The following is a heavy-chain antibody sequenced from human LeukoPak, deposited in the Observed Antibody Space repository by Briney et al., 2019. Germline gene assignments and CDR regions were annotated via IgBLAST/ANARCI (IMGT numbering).Heavy chain of an antibody. Sequence: PGGSLKLSCAASGFTFSSYSMNWVRQAPGKGLEWVSSISSSSSYIYYADSVKGRFTISRDNAKNSLYLQMNSLRAEDTAVYYCARDAGFWSGFFDYWGQGTLVTVSS. J-gene: IGHJ4*02. V-gene: IGHV3-21*01. D-gene: IGHD3-3*01. CDR2: ISSSSSYI. CDR3: ARDAGFWSGFFDY. CDR1: GFTFSSYS.